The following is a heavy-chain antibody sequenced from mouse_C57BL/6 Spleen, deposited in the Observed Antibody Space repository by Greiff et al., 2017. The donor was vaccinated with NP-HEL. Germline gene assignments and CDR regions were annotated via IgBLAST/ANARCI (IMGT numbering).Heavy chain of an antibody. CDR3: AREHYGSSYETYYAMDY. D-gene: IGHD1-1*01. V-gene: IGHV1-7*01. CDR2: INPSSGYT. CDR1: GYTFTSYW. Sequence: QVQLQQSGAELAKPGASVKLSCKASGYTFTSYWMHWVKQRPGQGLEWIGYINPSSGYTKYNQKFKDKATLTADKSSSTAYMQLSSLTYEDSAVYYCAREHYGSSYETYYAMDYWGQGTSVTVSS. J-gene: IGHJ4*01.